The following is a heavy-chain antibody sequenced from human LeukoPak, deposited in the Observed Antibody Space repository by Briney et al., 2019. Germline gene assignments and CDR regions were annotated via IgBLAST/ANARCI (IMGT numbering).Heavy chain of an antibody. CDR1: GGSINTYY. CDR3: ARHDHGYSSGRFDY. CDR2: ISYSGTT. J-gene: IGHJ4*02. D-gene: IGHD5-18*01. Sequence: KSSETLSLTRSVSGGSINTYYWSWLRQPPGKRLEWIGFISYSGTTDYNPSLRGRVTISVDLSTNQFSLRLNSMTTADTAVYFCARHDHGYSSGRFDYWGQGALVTVSS. V-gene: IGHV4-59*01.